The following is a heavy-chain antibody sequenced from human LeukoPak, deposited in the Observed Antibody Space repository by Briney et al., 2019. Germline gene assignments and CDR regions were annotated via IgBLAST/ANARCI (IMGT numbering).Heavy chain of an antibody. D-gene: IGHD3-3*01. CDR1: GGSISSGSYY. CDR3: ARCRRITIFGVVIIDYYYYMDV. CDR2: IYTSGST. J-gene: IGHJ6*03. V-gene: IGHV4-61*02. Sequence: PSQTLSLTCTVSGGSISSGSYYWSWIRQPAGKGLEWIGRIYTSGSTNYNPSLKSRVTISLDTSKNHFSLRLSSVTAADTAVYYCARCRRITIFGVVIIDYYYYMDVWGKGTTVTVSS.